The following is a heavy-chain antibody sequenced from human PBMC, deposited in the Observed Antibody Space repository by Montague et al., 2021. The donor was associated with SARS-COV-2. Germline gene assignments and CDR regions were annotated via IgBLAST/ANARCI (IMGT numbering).Heavy chain of an antibody. CDR2: IDWDDDK. CDR3: ARIPTGGSYYDYYYYGMDV. Sequence: PALVKPTQTLTLTCTFSGFSLSTSGLCVSWIRQPPGKALEWLALIDWDDDKYYSTSLKTRLTISKDTSKNQVVLTMTNMDPVDIATYYCARIPTGGSYYDYYYYGMDVWGQGTTVTVSS. CDR1: GFSLSTSGLC. D-gene: IGHD1-26*01. J-gene: IGHJ6*02. V-gene: IGHV2-70*01.